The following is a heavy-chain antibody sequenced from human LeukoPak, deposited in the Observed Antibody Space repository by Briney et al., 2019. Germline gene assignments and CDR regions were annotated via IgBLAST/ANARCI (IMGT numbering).Heavy chain of an antibody. CDR2: ISSSGRSI. Sequence: GGSLRLSCAASGLTFSSYEMNWVRQAPGKGLEWVSYISSSGRSINYADSVRGRFTISRDNGKNSLYLQMNSLRAEDTAVYYCARVRYCSGGSCYGNWYDPWGQGTLVTVSS. V-gene: IGHV3-48*03. D-gene: IGHD2-15*01. CDR3: ARVRYCSGGSCYGNWYDP. CDR1: GLTFSSYE. J-gene: IGHJ5*02.